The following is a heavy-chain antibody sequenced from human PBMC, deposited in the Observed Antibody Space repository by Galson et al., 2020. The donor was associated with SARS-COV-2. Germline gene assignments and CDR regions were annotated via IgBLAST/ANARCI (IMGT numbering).Heavy chain of an antibody. CDR1: GGTFSSYA. Sequence: KISCKASGGTFSSYAISWVRQAPGQGLEWMGGIIPIFGTANYAQKFQGRVTITADESTSTAYIELSSLRSEDTAVYYCVAGLEWLRFGGMDVWGQGTTVTVSS. CDR3: VAGLEWLRFGGMDV. V-gene: IGHV1-69*01. D-gene: IGHD5-12*01. J-gene: IGHJ6*02. CDR2: IIPIFGTA.